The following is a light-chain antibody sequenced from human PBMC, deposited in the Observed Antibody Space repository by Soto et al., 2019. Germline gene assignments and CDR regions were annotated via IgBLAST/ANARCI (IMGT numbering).Light chain of an antibody. J-gene: IGLJ3*02. V-gene: IGLV1-44*01. Sequence: QSVLTQPPSASATPGQTVTISCSGRNSNIGSNFVSSYQRLPGTAPKILIYSINQRPSGVPDRFSGSKSGTSASLTISGLQSEDEADYFCSSWDDSLDGPVFGGGTKLTVL. CDR2: SIN. CDR3: SSWDDSLDGPV. CDR1: NSNIGSNF.